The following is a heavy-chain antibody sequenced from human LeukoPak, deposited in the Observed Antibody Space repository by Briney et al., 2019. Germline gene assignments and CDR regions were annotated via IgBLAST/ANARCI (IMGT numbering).Heavy chain of an antibody. CDR2: IYYSGST. D-gene: IGHD3-16*01. CDR1: GGSISSYY. CDR3: ARETSQKGAHYMDV. J-gene: IGHJ6*03. V-gene: IGHV4-59*01. Sequence: SETLSLTCTVSGGSISSYYWSWIRQPPGKGLEWIGYIYYSGSTNYNPSLKSRVTISVDTSKNQYSLKLSSVNAADTAVYYCARETSQKGAHYMDVWGKGTTVTISS.